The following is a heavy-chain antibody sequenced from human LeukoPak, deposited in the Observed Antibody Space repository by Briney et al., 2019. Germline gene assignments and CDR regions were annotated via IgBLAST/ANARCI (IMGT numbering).Heavy chain of an antibody. CDR2: INHSGST. D-gene: IGHD2-8*01. CDR3: ARGRIMVYATLDY. J-gene: IGHJ4*02. Sequence: SETLSLTCAVYGGSFSGYYWSWIRQPPGKGLEWIGEINHSGSTNYNPSLKSRVTISVDTSKNQFSLKLSSVTAADTAVYYCARGRIMVYATLDYWGQGTLVTVSS. CDR1: GGSFSGYY. V-gene: IGHV4-34*01.